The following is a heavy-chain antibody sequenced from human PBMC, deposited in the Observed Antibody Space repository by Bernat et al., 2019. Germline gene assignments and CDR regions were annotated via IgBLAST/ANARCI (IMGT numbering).Heavy chain of an antibody. CDR1: GFTFSSYD. J-gene: IGHJ4*02. D-gene: IGHD6-13*01. CDR3: AGRGIAAAGTGFDY. CDR2: IGTAGDT. Sequence: EVQLVESGGGLVQPGGSLRLSCAASGFTFSSYDMHWVRQATGKGLEWVSAIGTAGDTYYPGSVKGRFTISRENAKNSLYLQMNSLRAGDTAVYYCAGRGIAAAGTGFDYWGQGTLVTVSS. V-gene: IGHV3-13*04.